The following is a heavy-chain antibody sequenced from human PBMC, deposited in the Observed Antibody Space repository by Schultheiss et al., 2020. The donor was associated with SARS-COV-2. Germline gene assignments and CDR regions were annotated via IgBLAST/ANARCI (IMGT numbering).Heavy chain of an antibody. V-gene: IGHV4-4*02. CDR3: ARSNDYADYSWFDP. Sequence: SETLSLTCAVSGGSISSNIWWTWVSQPPGKGLEWIGEVHHSGSTNYNPSLKSRVTISIDTSQSRFSLNLRSVTAADTALYYCARSNDYADYSWFDPWGQGTLVTVSS. D-gene: IGHD4-17*01. J-gene: IGHJ5*02. CDR1: GGSISSNIW. CDR2: VHHSGST.